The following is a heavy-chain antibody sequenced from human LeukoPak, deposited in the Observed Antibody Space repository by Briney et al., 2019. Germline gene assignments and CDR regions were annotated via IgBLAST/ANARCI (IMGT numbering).Heavy chain of an antibody. V-gene: IGHV3-23*01. Sequence: GGTLRLSCAASGFTFSSYGMSWVRQAPGKGLEWVSAISGSGGSTYYADSVKGRFTISRDNSKNTLYLQMNSLRAEDTAVYYCAKVILFGELLYYSINFDYWGQGTLVTVSS. J-gene: IGHJ4*02. CDR2: ISGSGGST. CDR3: AKVILFGELLYYSINFDY. CDR1: GFTFSSYG. D-gene: IGHD3-10*02.